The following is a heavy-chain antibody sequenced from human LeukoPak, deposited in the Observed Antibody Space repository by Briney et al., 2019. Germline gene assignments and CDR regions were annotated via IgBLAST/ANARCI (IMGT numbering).Heavy chain of an antibody. D-gene: IGHD2-21*02. J-gene: IGHJ5*02. Sequence: ISWVRQAPGQGLEWMGGIIPIFGRANYAQKFQGRVTITADESTSTAYMELSSLRSEDTAVYYCARGGDGAWFDPWGQGTLVTVSS. CDR2: IIPIFGRA. CDR3: ARGGDGAWFDP. V-gene: IGHV1-69*01.